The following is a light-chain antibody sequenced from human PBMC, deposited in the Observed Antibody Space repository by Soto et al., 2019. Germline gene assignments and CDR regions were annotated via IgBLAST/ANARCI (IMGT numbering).Light chain of an antibody. V-gene: IGKV3-20*01. CDR1: QSFSSSY. Sequence: EIVLTQSPGTLSLSPGERATLSCRASQSFSSSYLAWYQQKPGQAPRLLIYGASSRATVIPERFSGSGSGTDFTLTIIRLEPEVFGVYDCQHYGSARFTFGPGTKVDIK. J-gene: IGKJ3*01. CDR2: GAS. CDR3: QHYGSARFT.